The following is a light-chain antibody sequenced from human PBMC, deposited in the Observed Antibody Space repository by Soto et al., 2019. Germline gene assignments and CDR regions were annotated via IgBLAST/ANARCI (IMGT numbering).Light chain of an antibody. V-gene: IGKV1-5*03. CDR3: QQYDSYPLT. Sequence: DIPMTQSPSTLSASEGDRVTITCRASQSINKWLAWYQQRPGKAPKLLIYEASSLESGVPSRFSGSASGTEFTLTISSLQRDDFGTYYCQQYDSYPLTFGGGTKVEIK. CDR2: EAS. J-gene: IGKJ4*01. CDR1: QSINKW.